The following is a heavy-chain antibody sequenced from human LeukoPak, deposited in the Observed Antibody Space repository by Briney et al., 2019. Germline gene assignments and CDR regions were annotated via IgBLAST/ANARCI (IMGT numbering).Heavy chain of an antibody. CDR2: ISSNGGST. J-gene: IGHJ4*02. CDR3: ATLPYSSSWGDY. D-gene: IGHD6-13*01. CDR1: GFTFSGYA. V-gene: IGHV3-64*01. Sequence: GGSLRLSCAASGFTFSGYAMHWVRQAPGKGLEYVSAISSNGGSTYYANSVKGRFTISRDNSKNTLYLQMGSLRAEDMAVYYCATLPYSSSWGDYWGQGTLVTVSS.